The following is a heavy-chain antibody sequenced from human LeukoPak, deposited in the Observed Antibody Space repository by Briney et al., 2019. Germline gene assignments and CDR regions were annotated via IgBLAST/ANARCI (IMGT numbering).Heavy chain of an antibody. CDR2: ISAYNGNT. CDR1: GYTFTSYG. V-gene: IGHV1-18*01. D-gene: IGHD3-10*01. Sequence: ASVKVSCKASGYTFTSYGISWVRQAPGQGLEWMGWISAYNGNTNYAQKLQGRVTMTTDTSTRTAYMELRSLRSDDTAVYYCARGGLWFGELLGTFDYWGQGTLVTVPS. J-gene: IGHJ4*02. CDR3: ARGGLWFGELLGTFDY.